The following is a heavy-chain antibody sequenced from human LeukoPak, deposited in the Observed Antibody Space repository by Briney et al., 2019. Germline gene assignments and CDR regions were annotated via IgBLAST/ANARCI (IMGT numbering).Heavy chain of an antibody. CDR2: INADSGDT. Sequence: GASVTVSCKASGYTFTGHYMHWVRQALGQGLEWVGWINADSGDTSSAQKFQGRVTMTRDTSISTAYMELSSLRSDDTAVYYCGRDAGDGYNPADYWGQGTLVTVSS. J-gene: IGHJ4*02. D-gene: IGHD5-24*01. V-gene: IGHV1-2*02. CDR3: GRDAGDGYNPADY. CDR1: GYTFTGHY.